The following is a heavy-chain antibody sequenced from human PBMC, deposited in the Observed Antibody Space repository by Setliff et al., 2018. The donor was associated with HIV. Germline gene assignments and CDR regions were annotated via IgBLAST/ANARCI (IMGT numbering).Heavy chain of an antibody. J-gene: IGHJ3*02. Sequence: PSETLSLTCTVSGGSISIYYWGWIRQLPGEGLEWIGRISAGGYTYYNPSLQSRVTMSVDMSKNQFSLKLSSVTAADTAIYYCARDRSGTSYAGDDAFDIWGQGTMVT. D-gene: IGHD3-3*01. CDR2: ISAGGYT. CDR3: ARDRSGTSYAGDDAFDI. CDR1: GGSISIYY. V-gene: IGHV4-4*07.